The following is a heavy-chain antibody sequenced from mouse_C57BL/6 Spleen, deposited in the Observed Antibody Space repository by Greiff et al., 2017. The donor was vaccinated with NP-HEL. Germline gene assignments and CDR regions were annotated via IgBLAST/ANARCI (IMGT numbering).Heavy chain of an antibody. Sequence: EVMLVESGGGLVKPGGSLKLSCAASGFTFSSYAMSWVRQTPEKRLEWVATISDGGSYTYYPDNVKGRFTISRDNAKNNLYLQMSHLKSEDTAMYYCAREGTMVTTSPFAYWGQGTLVTVSA. D-gene: IGHD2-1*01. V-gene: IGHV5-4*01. CDR1: GFTFSSYA. CDR3: AREGTMVTTSPFAY. CDR2: ISDGGSYT. J-gene: IGHJ3*01.